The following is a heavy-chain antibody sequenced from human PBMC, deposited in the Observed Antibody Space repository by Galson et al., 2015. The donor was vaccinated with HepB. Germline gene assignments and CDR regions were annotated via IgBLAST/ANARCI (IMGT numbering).Heavy chain of an antibody. D-gene: IGHD3-22*01. V-gene: IGHV1-18*01. J-gene: IGHJ6*02. CDR2: ISAYNGNT. CDR1: GYTFTSYG. CDR3: ARDRYYDSSGYQNPNYYYGMDV. Sequence: SVKVSCKASGYTFTSYGISWVRQAPGQGLEWMGWISAYNGNTNYAQKLQGRVTMTTDTSTSTAFMELRSLRSDDTAVYYCARDRYYDSSGYQNPNYYYGMDVWGQGTTVTVSS.